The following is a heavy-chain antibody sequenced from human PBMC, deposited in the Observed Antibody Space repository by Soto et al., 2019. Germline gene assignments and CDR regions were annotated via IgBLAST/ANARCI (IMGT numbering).Heavy chain of an antibody. Sequence: GGSLRLSCAASGFTFSSYWMSWVRQAPGKGLEWMANIKQDGSERYYVDSVKGRFTISRDNAKNSLYLQMNSLRAEDTAVYYCARDFSSAAGIYYYYYMDVWGKGTTVTVSS. CDR3: ARDFSSAAGIYYYYYMDV. J-gene: IGHJ6*03. V-gene: IGHV3-7*01. D-gene: IGHD6-13*01. CDR2: IKQDGSER. CDR1: GFTFSSYW.